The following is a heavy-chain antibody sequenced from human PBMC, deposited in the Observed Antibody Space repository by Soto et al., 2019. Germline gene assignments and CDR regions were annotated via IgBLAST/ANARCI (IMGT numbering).Heavy chain of an antibody. CDR3: AKTNWNDEGWFGL. J-gene: IGHJ5*02. CDR1: GGSISRDY. Sequence: SETLSLTCTVCGGSISRDYCSWIRQPPWEGLEWIGYIFNSGATNSNPSLRSRVAISIDTPKNQFSLKLTSVTAADAAVYYCAKTNWNDEGWFGLWGQRILVAVSS. CDR2: IFNSGAT. D-gene: IGHD1-20*01. V-gene: IGHV4-59*01.